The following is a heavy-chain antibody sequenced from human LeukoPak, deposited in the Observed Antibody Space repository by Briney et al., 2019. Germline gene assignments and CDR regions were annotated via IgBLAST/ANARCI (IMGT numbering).Heavy chain of an antibody. CDR3: AKDLDYDILTGPIRGHDAFDI. CDR1: GFTFSSYA. D-gene: IGHD3-9*01. CDR2: ISGSGGST. J-gene: IGHJ3*02. V-gene: IGHV3-23*01. Sequence: PGGSLRLSCAASGFTFSSYAMSWVRQAPGKGLEWVSAISGSGGSTYYADSVKGRFTISRDNSKNTLYLQMNSLRAEDTAVYYCAKDLDYDILTGPIRGHDAFDIWGQGTMVTVSS.